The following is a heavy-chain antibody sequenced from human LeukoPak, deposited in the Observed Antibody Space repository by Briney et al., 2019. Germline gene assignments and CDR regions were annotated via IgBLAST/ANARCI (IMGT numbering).Heavy chain of an antibody. Sequence: GESLKISCKASGYKFTNYWIGWVRQMSGKGLEWVGIINAGDSETIYSPSFQGQLTISVDKSVSTAYLHWTSLKASDTAMYYCARVVVPAAISFWGQGTLVNVFS. J-gene: IGHJ4*02. CDR1: GYKFTNYW. CDR2: INAGDSET. D-gene: IGHD2-2*01. V-gene: IGHV5-51*01. CDR3: ARVVVPAAISF.